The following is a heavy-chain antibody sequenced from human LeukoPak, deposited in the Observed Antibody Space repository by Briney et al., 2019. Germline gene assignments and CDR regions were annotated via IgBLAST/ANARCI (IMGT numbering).Heavy chain of an antibody. J-gene: IGHJ4*02. CDR1: GGTFSSYA. V-gene: IGHV1-69*13. CDR2: IIPIFGTA. D-gene: IGHD5-12*01. CDR3: ARDQSGYGNGVFDY. Sequence: SVKVSCKASGGTFSSYAISWVRQAPGQGLEWMGGIIPIFGTANYAQKFQGRVTITADESTSTAYMELSSLRSEGTAVYYCARDQSGYGNGVFDYWGQGTLVTVSS.